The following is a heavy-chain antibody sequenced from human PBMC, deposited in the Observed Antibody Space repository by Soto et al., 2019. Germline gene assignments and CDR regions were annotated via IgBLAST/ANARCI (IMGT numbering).Heavy chain of an antibody. CDR2: IKQDGSEK. J-gene: IGHJ4*02. Sequence: PGGSLRLSCAASGFTFSNFWMSWVRQAPGKGLEWVASIKQDGSEKNYVDSVKGRFTISRDNSKNTLYLQMNSLRAEDTAVYYCAKDRYSGSYGPYYFDYWGQGTLVTVSS. D-gene: IGHD1-26*01. CDR3: AKDRYSGSYGPYYFDY. V-gene: IGHV3-7*03. CDR1: GFTFSNFW.